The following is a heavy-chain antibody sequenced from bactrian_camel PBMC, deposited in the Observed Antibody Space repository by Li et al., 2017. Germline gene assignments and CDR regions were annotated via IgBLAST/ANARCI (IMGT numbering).Heavy chain of an antibody. V-gene: IGHV3S53*01. CDR2: VDRAGSS. Sequence: QVQLVESGGGSVQAGGSLRLECAPKIDIINFCVGWFRQAPGKEREGVASVDRAGSSSYADFVKGRFTISRSNAKNTLALQMNNLTSEDTAVYYCVTDRRPHCTINYWQRTSPPHWGQGTQVTVS. CDR3: VTDRRPHCTINYWQRTSPPH. CDR1: IDIINFCV. D-gene: IGHD1*01. J-gene: IGHJ4*01.